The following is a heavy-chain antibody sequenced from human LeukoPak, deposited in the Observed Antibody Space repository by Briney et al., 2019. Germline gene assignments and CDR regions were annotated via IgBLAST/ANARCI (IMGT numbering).Heavy chain of an antibody. D-gene: IGHD6-13*01. CDR3: ARRHSSSWRKVGRDNWFDP. CDR2: IYTSGST. J-gene: IGHJ5*02. V-gene: IGHV4-61*02. Sequence: SQTLSLTCTVSGGSISSGSYYWSWIRQPAGKGLEWIGRIYTSGSTNYNPSLKSRVTISVDTSKNQFSLKLSSVTAADTAVYYCARRHSSSWRKVGRDNWFDPWGQGTLVTVSS. CDR1: GGSISSGSYY.